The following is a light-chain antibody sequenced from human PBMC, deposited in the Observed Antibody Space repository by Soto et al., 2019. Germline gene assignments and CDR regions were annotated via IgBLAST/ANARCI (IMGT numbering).Light chain of an antibody. J-gene: IGKJ1*01. V-gene: IGKV1-6*01. Sequence: AIQMTQSPSSLSASVGDRVTITCRASQDIRNDLGWYQQKPGKTPKLLIFAASSLQSGVPSRFSGSGSGTDFTLPLSSLQPEDFATYYCLQDFNYPWTFGQGTKVEI. CDR2: AAS. CDR3: LQDFNYPWT. CDR1: QDIRND.